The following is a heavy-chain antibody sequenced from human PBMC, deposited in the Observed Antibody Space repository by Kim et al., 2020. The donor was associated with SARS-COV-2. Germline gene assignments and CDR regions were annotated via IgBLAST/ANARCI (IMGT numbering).Heavy chain of an antibody. D-gene: IGHD3-22*01. CDR3: ARGRRDFHHDSSGRDYTFHI. CDR2: IIPIFGTA. Sequence: SVKVSCKASGDTFISYTISWVRQAPGQGLEWMGGIIPIFGTADYAQKFQDRITITADESTSAAYMELSSLRSDDTAVYYCARGRRDFHHDSSGRDYTFHIWGQGTMVTVSS. V-gene: IGHV1-69*13. CDR1: GDTFISYT. J-gene: IGHJ3*02.